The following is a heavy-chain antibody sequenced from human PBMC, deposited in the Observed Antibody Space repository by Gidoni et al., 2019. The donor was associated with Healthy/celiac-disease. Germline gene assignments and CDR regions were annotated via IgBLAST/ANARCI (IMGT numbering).Heavy chain of an antibody. J-gene: IGHJ6*02. D-gene: IGHD4-17*01. CDR2: INPNSGGT. CDR3: AHQRATVTTHYYYGMDV. Sequence: QVQLVQSGAEVKKPGASVKVSCKASGYTFTGSYMHWVRQAPGQGLEWMGWINPNSGGTNYAQKFQGRVTMTRDTSISTAYMELSRLRSDDTAVYYCAHQRATVTTHYYYGMDVWGQGTTVTVSS. CDR1: GYTFTGSY. V-gene: IGHV1-2*02.